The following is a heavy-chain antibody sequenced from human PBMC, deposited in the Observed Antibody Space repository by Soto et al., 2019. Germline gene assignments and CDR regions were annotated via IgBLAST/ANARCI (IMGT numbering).Heavy chain of an antibody. V-gene: IGHV3-30*18. D-gene: IGHD2-15*01. CDR1: GFTFSSYG. J-gene: IGHJ6*02. CDR2: TSYDGSNK. Sequence: GGSLRLSCAASGFTFSSYGTHWVRQAPGKGLEWVAVTSYDGSNKYYADSVKGRFTISRDNSKNTLYLQMNSLRAEDTAVYYCAKDMGGNPISNPDYGMDVWGQGTTVTVSS. CDR3: AKDMGGNPISNPDYGMDV.